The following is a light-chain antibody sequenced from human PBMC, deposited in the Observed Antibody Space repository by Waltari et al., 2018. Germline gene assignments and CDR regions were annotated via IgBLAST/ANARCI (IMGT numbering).Light chain of an antibody. V-gene: IGLV1-51*02. CDR1: SSNIGKNY. CDR2: ENN. CDR3: GTWDNSLSAKV. J-gene: IGLJ2*01. Sequence: QSVLTQPPSVSAAPGQKVTISCPGSSSNIGKNYVSWYQQLPGPVPKLLIYENNKRPSGIPDRFSGSKSDTSATLGITGLQPGDEAHYHCGTWDNSLSAKVFGGGTKLTVL.